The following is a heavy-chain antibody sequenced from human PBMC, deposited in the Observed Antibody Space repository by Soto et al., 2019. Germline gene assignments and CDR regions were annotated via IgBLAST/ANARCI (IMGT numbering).Heavy chain of an antibody. V-gene: IGHV4-4*02. Sequence: QVQLQESGPGLVKPSGTLSLTCAVSGGSISSSNWWSWVRQPPGKGLEWIGEIYHFGSTNYNASLKSRVTISVDKSKNQFSLNLNSLTAADTAVYYCASHISNSWFDPWGQGTLVTVSS. D-gene: IGHD1-1*01. CDR3: ASHISNSWFDP. CDR2: IYHFGST. J-gene: IGHJ5*02. CDR1: GGSISSSNW.